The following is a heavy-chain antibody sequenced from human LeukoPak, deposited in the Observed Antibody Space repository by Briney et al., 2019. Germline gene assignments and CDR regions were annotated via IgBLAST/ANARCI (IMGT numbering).Heavy chain of an antibody. CDR1: GYTFTGYY. Sequence: ASVKVSCKASGYTFTGYYMHWVRQAPGQGLEWMGWINPNSGGTNYAQKFQGRVTMTRDTSISTAYMELSRLRSDDTAVYYCARDQECIAAAGTFDYWGQGTLVTVSS. CDR3: ARDQECIAAAGTFDY. V-gene: IGHV1-2*02. D-gene: IGHD6-13*01. J-gene: IGHJ4*02. CDR2: INPNSGGT.